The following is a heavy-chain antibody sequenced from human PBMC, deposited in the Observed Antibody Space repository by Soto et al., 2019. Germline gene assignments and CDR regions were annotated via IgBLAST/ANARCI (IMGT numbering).Heavy chain of an antibody. D-gene: IGHD3-10*01. CDR1: GGTFSSYA. Sequence: QVPLVQSGAEVKKPGSSVKVSCKASGGTFSSYAINWVRQAPGQGLEWMGGIIRIFGTPDYAQRFQGRVTITADESTSTAYMELSSLRSEDTAVYYCARQGSNEYYYYGMDGWGQGTTVTVSS. CDR2: IIRIFGTP. CDR3: ARQGSNEYYYYGMDG. V-gene: IGHV1-69*12. J-gene: IGHJ6*02.